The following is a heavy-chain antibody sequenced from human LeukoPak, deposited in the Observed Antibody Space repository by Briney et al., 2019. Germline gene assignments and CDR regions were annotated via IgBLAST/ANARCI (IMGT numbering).Heavy chain of an antibody. Sequence: SETLSLTCTVSGGSISSSSYYWGWIRQPPGKGLEWIGSIYYSGSTWSSLKSRVTISIDTSKNKFSLKVRSVTAADTAVYYCARVPVNIWENWFDPWGQGTLVTVSS. CDR2: IYYSGST. D-gene: IGHD1-26*01. CDR3: ARVPVNIWENWFDP. J-gene: IGHJ5*02. V-gene: IGHV4-39*07. CDR1: GGSISSSSYY.